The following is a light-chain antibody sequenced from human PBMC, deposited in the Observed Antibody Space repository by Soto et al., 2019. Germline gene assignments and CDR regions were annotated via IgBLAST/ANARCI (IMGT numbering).Light chain of an antibody. CDR1: QSVSSNY. V-gene: IGKV3-20*01. CDR3: QQYVTSPA. J-gene: IGKJ1*01. CDR2: GAS. Sequence: EIVLTQSPGTLSLSPGERETLSCRASQSVSSNYLAWYQQKPGQAPRLLIYGASRRATGIPDRFSGSGSGTDFTLTISRLEPEDFAVYYCQQYVTSPAFGQGTKVDIK.